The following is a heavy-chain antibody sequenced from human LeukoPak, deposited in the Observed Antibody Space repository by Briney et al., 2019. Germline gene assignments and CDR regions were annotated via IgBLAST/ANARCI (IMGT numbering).Heavy chain of an antibody. CDR2: INHSGST. Sequence: SETLSLTCAVYGGSFSGYYWSWIRKPPGKGLEWIGEINHSGSTNYNPSLKSRVIISVDTSKNQFSLKLSSVTAADTAVYYCARVYGSGSYSKERYYYYYMDVWGKGTTVTVSS. V-gene: IGHV4-34*01. CDR3: ARVYGSGSYSKERYYYYYMDV. CDR1: GGSFSGYY. J-gene: IGHJ6*03. D-gene: IGHD3-10*01.